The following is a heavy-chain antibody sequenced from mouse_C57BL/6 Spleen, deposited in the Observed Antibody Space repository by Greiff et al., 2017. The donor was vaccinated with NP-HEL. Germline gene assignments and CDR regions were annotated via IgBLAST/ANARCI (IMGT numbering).Heavy chain of an antibody. Sequence: QVQLQQPGAELVRPGSSVKLSCKASGYTFTSYWMHWVKQRPIQGLEWIGNIDPSDSETHYNQKFKDKATLTVDKSSSTAYMQLSSLTSEDSAVYYCASYCGSHWYFDVWGKGTTVTVSS. V-gene: IGHV1-52*01. CDR1: GYTFTSYW. J-gene: IGHJ1*03. CDR3: ASYCGSHWYFDV. CDR2: IDPSDSET. D-gene: IGHD1-1*01.